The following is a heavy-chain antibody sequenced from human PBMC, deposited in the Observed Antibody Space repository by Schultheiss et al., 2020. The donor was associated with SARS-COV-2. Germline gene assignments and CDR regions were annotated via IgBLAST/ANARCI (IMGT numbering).Heavy chain of an antibody. CDR3: ARDGALDWPNDFDY. D-gene: IGHD3-9*01. J-gene: IGHJ4*02. V-gene: IGHV3-30*04. CDR2: ISYDGSNK. Sequence: GESLKISCAASGFTFSSYAMHWVRQAPGKGLEWVAVISYDGSNKYYADSVKGRFTISRDNSKNTLYLLMNSLRAEDTAVYYCARDGALDWPNDFDYWGQGTLVTVSS. CDR1: GFTFSSYA.